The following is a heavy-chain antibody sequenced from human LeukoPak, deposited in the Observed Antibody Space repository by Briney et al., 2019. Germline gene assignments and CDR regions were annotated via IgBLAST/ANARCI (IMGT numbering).Heavy chain of an antibody. CDR1: GYTFTSYD. J-gene: IGHJ6*02. CDR3: AITKMFYGPMDV. D-gene: IGHD4-17*01. CDR2: IIPILGIA. Sequence: ASVKVSCKASGYTFTSYDINWVRQATGQGLEWMGRIIPILGIANYAQKFQGRVTITADKSTSTAYMELSSLRSEDTAVYYCAITKMFYGPMDVWGQGTTVSVSS. V-gene: IGHV1-69*04.